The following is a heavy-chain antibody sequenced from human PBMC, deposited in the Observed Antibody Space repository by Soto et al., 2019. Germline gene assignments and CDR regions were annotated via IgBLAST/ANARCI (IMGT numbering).Heavy chain of an antibody. CDR3: AKYGEDYYDGMDV. D-gene: IGHD4-17*01. CDR2: IYHSGST. V-gene: IGHV4-38-2*01. J-gene: IGHJ6*02. Sequence: PWETLSLTCAVSGYSIDSGYWGWIRQPPGKGLEWIGNIYHSGSTYYNPSLKSRVTISIDTSKNQFSLKVSSVTAADTAVYYCAKYGEDYYDGMDVWGQGTTVTVSS. CDR1: GYSIDSGY.